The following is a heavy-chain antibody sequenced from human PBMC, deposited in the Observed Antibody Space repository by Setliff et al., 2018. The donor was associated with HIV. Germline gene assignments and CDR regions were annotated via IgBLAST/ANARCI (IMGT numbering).Heavy chain of an antibody. V-gene: IGHV1-69*13. CDR1: RGTFRNSA. Sequence: SVKVSCKASRGTFRNSAINWVRQAPGQGLVWMGGIITLFGEANYAQKFQGGVTITADESTSTAYMELNSLRSDDAAVYYCATRAYDSRGYLRSRVSGAAFDIWGQGTMVTVSS. J-gene: IGHJ3*02. D-gene: IGHD3-22*01. CDR3: ATRAYDSRGYLRSRVSGAAFDI. CDR2: IITLFGEA.